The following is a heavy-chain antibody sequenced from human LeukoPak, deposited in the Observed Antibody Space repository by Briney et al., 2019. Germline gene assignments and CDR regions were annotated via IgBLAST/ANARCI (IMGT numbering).Heavy chain of an antibody. Sequence: PGRSLRLSCAASGFTFSSYGMHWVRQAPGKGLEWASSITSRDGRTSYADSVKGRFTVSRDNSKNTLYLQMNYLRVEDTAVYYCAREGYYSGLDVWGQGTTVTVS. CDR3: AREGYYSGLDV. J-gene: IGHJ6*02. V-gene: IGHV3-23*01. CDR2: ITSRDGRT. CDR1: GFTFSSYG.